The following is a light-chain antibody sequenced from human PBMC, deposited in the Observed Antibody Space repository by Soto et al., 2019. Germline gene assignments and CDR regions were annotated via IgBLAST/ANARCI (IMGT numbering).Light chain of an antibody. CDR3: QSYDSSLTEYV. CDR2: SNT. CDR1: SSNIGAGYD. Sequence: QAVVKQPPSVAGAPGQRVTISFTWSSSNIGAGYDVHWYQQLPATAPKLRIFSNTNRPSGVPDRYSGSKSATSASLAITGLEPEDEADYYCQSYDSSLTEYVFGTGTKLTVL. V-gene: IGLV1-40*01. J-gene: IGLJ1*01.